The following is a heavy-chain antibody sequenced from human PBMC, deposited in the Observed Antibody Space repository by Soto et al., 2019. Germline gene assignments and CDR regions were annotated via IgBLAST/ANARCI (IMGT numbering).Heavy chain of an antibody. CDR3: ARGRREGATTYNWFDP. CDR1: GGTFSSYA. Sequence: QVQLVQSGAEVKKPGSSVKVSCKASGGTFSSYAISWVRQAPGQGLEWMGGIIPIFGKANYAQKFQGRVTITADESTSTAYMELSSLSSEDTAVYYCARGRREGATTYNWFDPWGQGTLVTVSS. CDR2: IIPIFGKA. D-gene: IGHD1-26*01. J-gene: IGHJ5*02. V-gene: IGHV1-69*01.